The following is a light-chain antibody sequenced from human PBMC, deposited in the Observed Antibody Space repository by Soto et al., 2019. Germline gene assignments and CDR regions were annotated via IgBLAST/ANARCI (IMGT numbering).Light chain of an antibody. Sequence: DIVMTQSPDSLAVFLGERATINCKSSQSVLYSSNNKNYLAWYQQKAGQPPKLLIYWASTRESGVPDRFSGSGSGTDFTLTISSLQAEDVAVYYCQQYYATLPYTFGQGTKLEIK. CDR3: QQYYATLPYT. V-gene: IGKV4-1*01. CDR1: QSVLYSSNNKNY. J-gene: IGKJ2*01. CDR2: WAS.